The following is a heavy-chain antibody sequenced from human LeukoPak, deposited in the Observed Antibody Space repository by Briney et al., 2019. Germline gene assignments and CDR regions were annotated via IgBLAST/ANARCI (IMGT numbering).Heavy chain of an antibody. D-gene: IGHD3-22*01. CDR3: ARAPRGFQWFVQY. CDR2: ISGSGDNT. J-gene: IGHJ4*02. V-gene: IGHV3-23*01. CDR1: GFIFSDYA. Sequence: GGCLRLSCATSGFIFSDYAMTWVRQAPGKGLEWVSDISGSGDNTYYADSVKGRFTISKDSSKSILYLQMYSLRADGTAVYYCARAPRGFQWFVQYWGQGTLVTVSS.